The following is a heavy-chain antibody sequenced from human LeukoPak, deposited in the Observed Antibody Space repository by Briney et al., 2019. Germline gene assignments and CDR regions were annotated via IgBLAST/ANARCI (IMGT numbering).Heavy chain of an antibody. CDR1: GYTFTSYA. Sequence: ASVKVSCKASGYTFTSYAMHWVRQAPGQRLEWMGWINAGNGNTKYSQKLQGRVTMTTDTSTSTAYMELRSLRSDDTAVYYCARDPYYDSSGYWDHWGQGTLVTVSS. CDR3: ARDPYYDSSGYWDH. J-gene: IGHJ4*02. CDR2: INAGNGNT. D-gene: IGHD3-22*01. V-gene: IGHV1-3*01.